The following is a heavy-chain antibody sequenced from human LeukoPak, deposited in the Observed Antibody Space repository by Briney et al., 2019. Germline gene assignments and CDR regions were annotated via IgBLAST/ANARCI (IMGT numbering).Heavy chain of an antibody. CDR1: GYTFTSYG. CDR3: ARSFNRGAMIVVRPGAFDI. J-gene: IGHJ3*02. CDR2: ISAYNGNT. D-gene: IGHD3-22*01. Sequence: ASVKVSCKASGYTFTSYGISWVRQAPGQGLEWMGWISAYNGNTNYAQKLQGRVTMTTDTSTSTAYMKLRSLRSDDTAVYYCARSFNRGAMIVVRPGAFDIWGQGTMVTVSS. V-gene: IGHV1-18*01.